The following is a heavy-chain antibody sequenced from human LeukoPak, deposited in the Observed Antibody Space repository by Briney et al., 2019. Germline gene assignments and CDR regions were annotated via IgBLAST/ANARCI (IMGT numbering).Heavy chain of an antibody. J-gene: IGHJ4*02. D-gene: IGHD5-12*01. CDR3: AKDKGGYSLDYFDY. Sequence: GGSLRLSCAAYGFTFSSYAMSWVRRAPGKGLEWVSAISGSAGSTYYADSGKGRFTISRDNAKNTLYLQMNSLRAEDTAVYYCAKDKGGYSLDYFDYWGQGTLVTVSS. CDR2: ISGSAGST. V-gene: IGHV3-23*01. CDR1: GFTFSSYA.